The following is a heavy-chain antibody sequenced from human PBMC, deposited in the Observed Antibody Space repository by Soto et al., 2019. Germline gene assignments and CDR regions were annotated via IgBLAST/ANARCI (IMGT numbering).Heavy chain of an antibody. J-gene: IGHJ4*02. CDR3: ARGPSGDSSGLTDY. V-gene: IGHV1-69*12. CDR1: GGNFSSYA. Sequence: QVQLVKSGAEVKKPGSSVKVSCKASGGNFSSYAISWVRQAPVQGLEWMGGIIPIFGTANYAQKFQGRVTITADESTSTAYMELSSLRSEDTAVYYCARGPSGDSSGLTDYWGQGTLVTVSS. CDR2: IIPIFGTA. D-gene: IGHD3-22*01.